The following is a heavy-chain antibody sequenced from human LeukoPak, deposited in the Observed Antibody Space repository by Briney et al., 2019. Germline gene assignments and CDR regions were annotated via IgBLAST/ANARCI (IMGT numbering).Heavy chain of an antibody. V-gene: IGHV3-7*01. CDR1: GFTFNTYW. D-gene: IGHD6-6*01. Sequence: GGSLRLSCAASGFTFNTYWMSWVRQAPGKGLEWVANIEQDGSDKYYVDSVKGRFTISRDNTKSSLYLQMNSLRAEDTAVYYCARADVRSNYYYYMDVWGKGTTVTVSS. CDR3: ARADVRSNYYYYMDV. J-gene: IGHJ6*03. CDR2: IEQDGSDK.